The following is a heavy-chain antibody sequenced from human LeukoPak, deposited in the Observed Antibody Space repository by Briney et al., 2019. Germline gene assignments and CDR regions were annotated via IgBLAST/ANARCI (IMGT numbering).Heavy chain of an antibody. J-gene: IGHJ3*02. V-gene: IGHV1-24*01. CDR1: EYTLTELS. CDR3: AADHGDYSGSYWTAFDI. Sequence: ASVKVSCTVSEYTLTELSMHWVRQAPGKGLEWLGGFDPEDGEIIYAQKFQGRVTMSDDTSTDTAYMELGSLRSDDTAVYYCAADHGDYSGSYWTAFDIWGQGTMVTVSS. D-gene: IGHD1-26*01. CDR2: FDPEDGEI.